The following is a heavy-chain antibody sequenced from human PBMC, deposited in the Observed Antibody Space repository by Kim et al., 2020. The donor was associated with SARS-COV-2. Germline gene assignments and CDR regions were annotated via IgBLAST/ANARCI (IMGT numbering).Heavy chain of an antibody. Sequence: GGSLRLSCAASGFTFSSYAMSWVRQAPGKGLEWVSAISGSGGSTYYADSVKGRFTISRDNSKNTLYLQMNSLRAEDTAVYYCAKDRAYSSSWYTFDYYGMDVWGQGTTVTVSS. D-gene: IGHD6-13*01. CDR2: ISGSGGST. J-gene: IGHJ6*02. CDR1: GFTFSSYA. V-gene: IGHV3-23*01. CDR3: AKDRAYSSSWYTFDYYGMDV.